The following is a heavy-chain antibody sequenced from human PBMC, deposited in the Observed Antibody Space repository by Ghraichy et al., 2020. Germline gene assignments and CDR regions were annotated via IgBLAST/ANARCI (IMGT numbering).Heavy chain of an antibody. CDR1: GFTFSTFS. V-gene: IGHV3-21*01. CDR3: SCPSDYYDVSGYYY. D-gene: IGHD3-22*01. Sequence: ESLNISCAASGFTFSTFSMHWVRQAPGKGLEWVSSMSGSTGDIFYADSVKGRFTISRDNARNSVYLQMNSLRAEDTAVYYCSCPSDYYDVSGYYYWGQGTLVMVSS. CDR2: MSGSTGDI. J-gene: IGHJ4*02.